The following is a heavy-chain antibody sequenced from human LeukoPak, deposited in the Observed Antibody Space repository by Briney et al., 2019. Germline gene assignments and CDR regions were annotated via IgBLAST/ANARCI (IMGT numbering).Heavy chain of an antibody. Sequence: ASVKVSCKASGYTFIDYYLHWVRQAPGQGLEWMGWINPHSGATNSAQRFQGRVTMTRDTSMGTAYMELSGLRYDDTAVYYCARDYPVDYYLDVWGKGTTDTVSS. V-gene: IGHV1-2*02. J-gene: IGHJ6*03. CDR2: INPHSGAT. CDR3: ARDYPVDYYLDV. D-gene: IGHD3-16*02. CDR1: GYTFIDYY.